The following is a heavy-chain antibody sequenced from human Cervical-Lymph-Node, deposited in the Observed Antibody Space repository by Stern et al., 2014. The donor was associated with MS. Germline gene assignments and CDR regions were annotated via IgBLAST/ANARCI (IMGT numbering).Heavy chain of an antibody. Sequence: ESGPTLVKPTQTVTLTCTLSGFSVATAGVGVGWIRQPPGKALEWLALIYWDEDKVYRPSFQDRVTIIKDTSKNQVVLTMTNVDPVDTATYYCAHSRVKYCRGGTCYSSLFDYWGQGTLVTVSS. CDR2: IYWDEDK. CDR1: GFSVATAGVG. V-gene: IGHV2-5*02. D-gene: IGHD2-15*01. CDR3: AHSRVKYCRGGTCYSSLFDY. J-gene: IGHJ4*02.